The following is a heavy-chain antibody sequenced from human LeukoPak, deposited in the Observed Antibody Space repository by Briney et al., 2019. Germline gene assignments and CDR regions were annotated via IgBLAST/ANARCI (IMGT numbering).Heavy chain of an antibody. V-gene: IGHV3-23*01. CDR3: ARNQDSSWYYYYMDV. CDR1: GFAFNNYA. J-gene: IGHJ6*03. Sequence: GGSLRLSCAASGFAFNNYAMSWVRQAPGKGLEWVTTITGSGASSYSADSVRGRFTISRDNSKNTLFLQLNSLRADDTAVYYCARNQDSSWYYYYMDVWGIGTMVTVSS. CDR2: ITGSGASS. D-gene: IGHD6-13*01.